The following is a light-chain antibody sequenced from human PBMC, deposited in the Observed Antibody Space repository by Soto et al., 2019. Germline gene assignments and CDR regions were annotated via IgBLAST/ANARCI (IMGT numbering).Light chain of an antibody. V-gene: IGKV1-5*03. CDR2: GTS. J-gene: IGKJ1*01. CDR3: QHYNDYSWT. Sequence: DIHMTQSPSTLSASVGDRVTITCRASQSISIWLAWYQQKPGRAPNLLIYGTSSLESGVPSRFSGSGSGTEFTLTISSLQPDDFATYYCQHYNDYSWTFGQGTKVELQ. CDR1: QSISIW.